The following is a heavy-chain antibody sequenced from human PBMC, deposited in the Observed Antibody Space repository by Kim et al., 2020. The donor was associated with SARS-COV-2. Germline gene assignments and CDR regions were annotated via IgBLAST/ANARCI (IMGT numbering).Heavy chain of an antibody. Sequence: ETLSLTCTVSGGSISSYYWSWIRQPPGKGLEWIGYIYYSGSTNYNPSLKSRVTISVDTSKNQFSLKLSSVTAADTAVYYCARDLGYYGSGSYIRFDPWGQGTLVTVSS. V-gene: IGHV4-59*13. J-gene: IGHJ5*02. CDR1: GGSISSYY. D-gene: IGHD3-10*01. CDR3: ARDLGYYGSGSYIRFDP. CDR2: IYYSGST.